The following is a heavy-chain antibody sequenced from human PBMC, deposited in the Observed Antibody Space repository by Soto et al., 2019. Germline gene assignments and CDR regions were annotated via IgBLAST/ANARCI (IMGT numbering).Heavy chain of an antibody. CDR2: INNSGST. J-gene: IGHJ4*02. CDR1: GGSFSGNY. V-gene: IGHV4-34*01. CDR3: ARRDPFRKVFDH. Sequence: SETLSLTCAVYGGSFSGNYWSWIRQPPGKGMEWIGEINNSGSTNYNPSLKSRVTISVDTSKNQFSLKLSSVTAADTFVYYCARRDPFRKVFDHWGPGILVT.